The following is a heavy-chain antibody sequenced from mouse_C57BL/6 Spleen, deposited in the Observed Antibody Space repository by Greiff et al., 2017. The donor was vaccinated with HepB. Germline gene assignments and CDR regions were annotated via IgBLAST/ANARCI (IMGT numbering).Heavy chain of an antibody. CDR2: IRSKSNNYAT. D-gene: IGHD1-3*01. CDR3: VRHEGYKGYAMDY. J-gene: IGHJ4*01. V-gene: IGHV10-1*01. CDR1: GFSFNTYA. Sequence: EVMLVESGGGLVQPKGSLKLSCAASGFSFNTYAINWVRQAPGKGLEWVARIRSKSNNYATYYADSVKDRFTISSDDSESMLYLQMNNLKTEDTAMYDCVRHEGYKGYAMDYWGQGTAVTVSS.